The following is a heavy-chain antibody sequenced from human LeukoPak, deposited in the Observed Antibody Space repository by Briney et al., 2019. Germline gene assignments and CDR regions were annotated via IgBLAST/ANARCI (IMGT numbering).Heavy chain of an antibody. Sequence: SETLSLTCTVTGGFISSYYWSWIRPPPWKGLEWIGYIHYSGTTNYNPYLKSRVTISVDTSKNQFSLKLSSVTAADTAVYYCARDTPTSLDIWGQGTMVTVSS. CDR2: IHYSGTT. V-gene: IGHV4-59*01. J-gene: IGHJ3*02. CDR3: ARDTPTSLDI. CDR1: GGFISSYY.